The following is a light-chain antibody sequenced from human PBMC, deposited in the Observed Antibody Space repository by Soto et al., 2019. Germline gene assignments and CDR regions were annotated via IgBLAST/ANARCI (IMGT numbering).Light chain of an antibody. CDR2: DVS. V-gene: IGLV2-14*01. J-gene: IGLJ1*01. CDR1: SSDVGGYNY. Sequence: SVLTQPASESGSPGQSITISCTGTSSDVGGYNYVSWYQQHPGKAPKFMIYDVSNRPSGVSNRFSGSKSGNTASLTISGLQAEDEADYYCCSYTTSNTRQIVFGTGTKVTVL. CDR3: CSYTTSNTRQIV.